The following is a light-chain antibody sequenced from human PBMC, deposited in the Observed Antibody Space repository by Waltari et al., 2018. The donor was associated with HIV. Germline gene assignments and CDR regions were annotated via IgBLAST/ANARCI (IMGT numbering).Light chain of an antibody. Sequence: DIVMTQSPDSLAVSLGERATINCKSSQSVLYSSNNKNYLAWYQHKPGQPPKLLIYWASTRESGVPDRFSGSGSGTDFTLTISSLQAEDVAVYYCQQYYSTPADQGYTFGQGTKLEIK. J-gene: IGKJ2*01. CDR3: QQYYSTPADQGYT. V-gene: IGKV4-1*01. CDR2: WAS. CDR1: QSVLYSSNNKNY.